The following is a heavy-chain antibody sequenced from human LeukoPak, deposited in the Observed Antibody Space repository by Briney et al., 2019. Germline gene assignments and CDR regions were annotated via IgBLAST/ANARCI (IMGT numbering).Heavy chain of an antibody. CDR2: ISGSGSST. CDR3: AKVKGLYYDILTGYYRGDAFDI. J-gene: IGHJ3*02. CDR1: GFTFSSYA. D-gene: IGHD3-9*01. V-gene: IGHV3-23*01. Sequence: GGSLRLSCAASGFTFSSYAMSWVRQAPGKGLEWVSAISGSGSSTYYADSVKGRFTISRDNSTNTLYLQMNSLRAEDTAVYYCAKVKGLYYDILTGYYRGDAFDIWGQGTMVTVSS.